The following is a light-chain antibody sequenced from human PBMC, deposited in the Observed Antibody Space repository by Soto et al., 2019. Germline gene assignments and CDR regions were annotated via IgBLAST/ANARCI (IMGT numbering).Light chain of an antibody. Sequence: AIQLTQSPSSLSASVGDRVTITCRASQGISSALAWYQQKPGKAPKLLIYDASSLESGVPSRFSGSGSGTDFTLTSSSLQPEDFSTYYCQQFNSYPLFGGGTKVEIK. CDR2: DAS. V-gene: IGKV1-13*02. J-gene: IGKJ4*01. CDR1: QGISSA. CDR3: QQFNSYPL.